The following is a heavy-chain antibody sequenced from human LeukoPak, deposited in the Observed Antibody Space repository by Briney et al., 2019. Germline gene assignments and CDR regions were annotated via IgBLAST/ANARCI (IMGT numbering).Heavy chain of an antibody. Sequence: ASVKVSCKASGGTFSSYAISWVRQAPGQGLEWMGGIIPIFDTANYAQKFQGRVTITADESTSTAYMELSSLRSEDTAVYYCCYGSSSSIFDYWGQGTLVTVSS. D-gene: IGHD6-6*01. CDR2: IIPIFDTA. J-gene: IGHJ4*02. V-gene: IGHV1-69*01. CDR1: GGTFSSYA. CDR3: CYGSSSSIFDY.